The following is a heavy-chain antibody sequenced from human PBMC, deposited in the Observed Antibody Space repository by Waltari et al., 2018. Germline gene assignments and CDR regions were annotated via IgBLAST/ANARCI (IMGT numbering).Heavy chain of an antibody. V-gene: IGHV1-18*01. CDR3: ARAGRSYGYDAIHSDY. CDR2: ISDYKGNT. J-gene: IGHJ4*02. D-gene: IGHD5-18*01. Sequence: QVQLVQSGAEVKKPGASVTVSCKASGYTFTSYGISWVRKAPGQGLEWMGWISDYKGNTNYSQKLQGRVTMPTDTSTSTAYMELRSLRSDDTSVYYCARAGRSYGYDAIHSDYWGQGTLVTVSS. CDR1: GYTFTSYG.